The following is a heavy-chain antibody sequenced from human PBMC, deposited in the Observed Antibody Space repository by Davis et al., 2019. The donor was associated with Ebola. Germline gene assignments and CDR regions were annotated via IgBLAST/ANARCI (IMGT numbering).Heavy chain of an antibody. J-gene: IGHJ4*02. CDR2: IWYDGSNK. CDR1: GFTFSSYG. Sequence: GSLRLSCAASGFTFSSYGMHWVRQAPGKGLEWVAVIWYDGSNKYYADSVKGRFTISRDNSRNTLYLQMNSLRAEDTAVYYCARERGIVVVPTAPDYWGQGTLVTVSS. V-gene: IGHV3-33*01. CDR3: ARERGIVVVPTAPDY. D-gene: IGHD2-2*01.